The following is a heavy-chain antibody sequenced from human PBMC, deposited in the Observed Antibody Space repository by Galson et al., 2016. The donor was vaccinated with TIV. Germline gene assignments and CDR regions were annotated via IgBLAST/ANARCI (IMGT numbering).Heavy chain of an antibody. J-gene: IGHJ6*02. V-gene: IGHV1-69*06. CDR3: ATDRNTAFDTYHYYYGMDV. CDR1: GGTFSSYV. CDR2: IIPLFRTT. Sequence: SVKVSCKASGGTFSSYVFNWVRLAPGQGLEWMGGIIPLFRTTNYAQKFQGRVTITADKSKNTAYMELNSLKYGDTAVYYCATDRNTAFDTYHYYYGMDVWGQGTTVTVSS. D-gene: IGHD5-18*01.